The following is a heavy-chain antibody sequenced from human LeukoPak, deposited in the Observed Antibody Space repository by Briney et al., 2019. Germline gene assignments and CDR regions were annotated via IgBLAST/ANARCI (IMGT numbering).Heavy chain of an antibody. CDR1: GGSFSGYY. CDR3: ARGLCVTPRNLAVAGSSQFDP. CDR2: INHSGST. D-gene: IGHD6-19*01. J-gene: IGHJ5*02. V-gene: IGHV4-34*01. Sequence: SETLSLTCAVYGGSFSGYYWSWIRQPPGKGLEWIGEINHSGSTNYNPSLKSRVTISVDTSKNQFSLKLSSVTAADTAVYYCARGLCVTPRNLAVAGSSQFDPWGQGTLVTVSS.